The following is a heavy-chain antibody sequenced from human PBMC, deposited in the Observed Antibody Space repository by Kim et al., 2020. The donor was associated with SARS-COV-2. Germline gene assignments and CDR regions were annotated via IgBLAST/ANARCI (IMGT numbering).Heavy chain of an antibody. CDR1: GGTFSSYA. V-gene: IGHV1-69*13. CDR3: ARAPYYDFWSGYYSPPLYYYYYMDV. Sequence: SVKVSCKASGGTFSSYAISWVRQAPGQGLEWMGGIIPIFGTANYAQKFQGRVTITADESTSTAYMELSSLRSEDTAVYYCARAPYYDFWSGYYSPPLYYYYYMDVWGKGTTVTVSS. J-gene: IGHJ6*03. D-gene: IGHD3-3*01. CDR2: IIPIFGTA.